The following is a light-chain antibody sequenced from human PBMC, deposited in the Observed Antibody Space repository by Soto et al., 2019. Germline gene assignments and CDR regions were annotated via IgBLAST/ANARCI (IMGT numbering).Light chain of an antibody. CDR3: CSYAGSSTYV. CDR2: EVT. J-gene: IGLJ1*01. Sequence: QSVLTQPASVSGSPGQSITISCTGTSSDVGSYDLVSWYQQHPGKAPKVKIYEVTKRPSGVSNRFSGSKSGNTASLTISGLQAEDEADYYCCSYAGSSTYVFGPGTKVTVL. CDR1: SSDVGSYDL. V-gene: IGLV2-23*02.